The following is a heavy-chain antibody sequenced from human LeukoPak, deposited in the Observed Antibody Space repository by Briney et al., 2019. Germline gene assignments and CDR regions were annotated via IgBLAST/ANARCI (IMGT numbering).Heavy chain of an antibody. J-gene: IGHJ1*01. CDR3: ARDQSGSGWYSEYFQH. CDR1: GFTFSSYS. CDR2: ISSSSSYI. V-gene: IGHV3-21*03. Sequence: RGSLRLSCAASGFTFSSYSMNWVRQAPGKGLEWVSSISSSSSYIYYADSVKGRFTISRDNAKNSLYLQMNSLRAEDTAVYYCARDQSGSGWYSEYFQHWGQGTLVTVSS. D-gene: IGHD6-19*01.